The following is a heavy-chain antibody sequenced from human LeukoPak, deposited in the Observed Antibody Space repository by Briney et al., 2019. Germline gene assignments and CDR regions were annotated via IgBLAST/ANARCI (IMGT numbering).Heavy chain of an antibody. J-gene: IGHJ4*02. V-gene: IGHV4-61*02. CDR1: GGSISSGSYY. D-gene: IGHD1-7*01. CDR3: ARDGSITGTTNPPLDY. CDR2: IYTSGST. Sequence: TSQTLSLTCTVSGGSISSGSYYWSWIRQPAGKGLEWIGRIYTSGSTNYNPSLKSRVTISVDTSKNQFSLKLSSVTAADTAVYYCARDGSITGTTNPPLDYWGQGTLVTVSS.